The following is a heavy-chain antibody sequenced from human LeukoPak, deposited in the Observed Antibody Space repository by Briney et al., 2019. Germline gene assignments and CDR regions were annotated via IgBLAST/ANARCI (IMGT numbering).Heavy chain of an antibody. D-gene: IGHD6-6*01. CDR1: GFTFSSYW. CDR2: IKQDGSEK. J-gene: IGHJ6*02. Sequence: GGSLRLSGAASGFTFSSYWMSWVRQAPGKGLEWVANIKQDGSEKYYVDSVKGRFTISRDNAKNSLYLQMNSLRAEDTAVYYCARDRKQLVVSYGMDVWGQGTTVTVSS. V-gene: IGHV3-7*01. CDR3: ARDRKQLVVSYGMDV.